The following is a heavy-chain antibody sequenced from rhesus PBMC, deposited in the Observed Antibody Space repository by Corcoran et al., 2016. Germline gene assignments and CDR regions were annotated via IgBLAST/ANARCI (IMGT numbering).Heavy chain of an antibody. Sequence: EVQLVETGGGLVQPGGSLKLSCAASGFTFSSYGMSWVRQAPGKGLEWVSAINSGGGSTHYAASVKGRCTISRDNSKNTLSLQMNSLRAEDTAVYYCAKDASSWSNQYGLDSWGQGVVVTVSS. CDR3: AKDASSWSNQYGLDS. J-gene: IGHJ6*01. CDR2: INSGGGST. V-gene: IGHV3S5*01. D-gene: IGHD6-13*01. CDR1: GFTFSSYG.